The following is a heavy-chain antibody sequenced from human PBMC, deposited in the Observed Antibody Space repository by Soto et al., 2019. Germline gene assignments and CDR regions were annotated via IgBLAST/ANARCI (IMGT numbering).Heavy chain of an antibody. CDR1: GGSISSGGYY. J-gene: IGHJ6*01. V-gene: IGHV4-31*03. D-gene: IGHD6-13*01. Sequence: SETLSLTCTVSGGSISSGGYYRSWIRQHPGKGLEWIGYIYYSGSTYYNPSLKSRVTISVDTSKNQFSLKLSSVTAADTAVYYCARVVAGGDIAAAGTGYYYGMDVWGQGTTVTVSS. CDR2: IYYSGST. CDR3: ARVVAGGDIAAAGTGYYYGMDV.